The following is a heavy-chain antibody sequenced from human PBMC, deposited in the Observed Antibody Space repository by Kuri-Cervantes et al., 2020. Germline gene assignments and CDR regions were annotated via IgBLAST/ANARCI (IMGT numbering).Heavy chain of an antibody. CDR2: ISWNSGSI. D-gene: IGHD6-19*01. V-gene: IGHV3-9*01. CDR1: GFTFDDYA. J-gene: IGHJ3*02. CDR3: AREQVAGNRNDAFDI. Sequence: GGSLRLSCAASGFTFDDYAMHWVRQAPGKGLEWVSGISWNSGSIGYADSVKGRFTISRDNAKNTLYLQMNSLRADDTAVYYCAREQVAGNRNDAFDIWGQGTMVTVSS.